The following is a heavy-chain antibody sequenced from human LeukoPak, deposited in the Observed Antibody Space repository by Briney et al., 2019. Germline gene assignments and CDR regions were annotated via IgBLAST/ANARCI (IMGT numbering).Heavy chain of an antibody. Sequence: GGSLRLSCAASGFTFSSYWMHWVRQAPGKGLVWVSRINSDGSSTSYADSVKGRFTISIDNAKNTLYLQMNSLRAEDTAVYYCSRGVGGYSYGYLGYWGQGTLVTVSS. V-gene: IGHV3-74*01. D-gene: IGHD5-18*01. CDR2: INSDGSST. J-gene: IGHJ4*02. CDR1: GFTFSSYW. CDR3: SRGVGGYSYGYLGY.